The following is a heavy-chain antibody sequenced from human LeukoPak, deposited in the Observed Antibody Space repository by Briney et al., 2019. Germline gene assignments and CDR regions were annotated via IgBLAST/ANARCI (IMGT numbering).Heavy chain of an antibody. J-gene: IGHJ4*02. CDR1: GFTFSRYW. D-gene: IGHD5-24*01. CDR2: ISSSSSAI. V-gene: IGHV3-48*01. Sequence: PGGSLRLFRAASGFTFSRYWMNWVRQAAGKGMEGISYISSSSSAIYYADSVKGRFTISRDNGQNSLYLQMNSLRGEDTAVYYCAKGRDAYNLFDFWGQGTLVTVSS. CDR3: AKGRDAYNLFDF.